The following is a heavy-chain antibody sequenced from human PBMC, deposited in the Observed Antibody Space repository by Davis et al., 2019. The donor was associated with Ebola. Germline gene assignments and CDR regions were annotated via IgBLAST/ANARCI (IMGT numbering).Heavy chain of an antibody. V-gene: IGHV3-9*01. Sequence: PGGSLRLSCAASGFTFDDYAMHWVRQAPGKGLEWVSGISWNSGSIGYADSVKGRFTISRDNAKNSLYLQMNSLRAEDTALYYCAKAPGYSSGWYHYWGQGTLVTVSS. CDR2: ISWNSGSI. D-gene: IGHD6-19*01. J-gene: IGHJ4*02. CDR1: GFTFDDYA. CDR3: AKAPGYSSGWYHY.